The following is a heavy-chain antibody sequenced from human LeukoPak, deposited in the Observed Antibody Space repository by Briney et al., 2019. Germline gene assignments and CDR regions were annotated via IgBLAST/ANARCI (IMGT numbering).Heavy chain of an antibody. CDR2: IYSGGNT. V-gene: IGHV3-66*02. Sequence: GGSLRLSCAASGFTFSSNYMSWVRQAPGKGLEWVSVIYSGGNTYYTDSVKGRFTISRDNSKNTLYLQMNSLRPEDTAVYYCARGGYSSGWFHAFDIWGQGTMVTASS. CDR1: GFTFSSNY. J-gene: IGHJ3*02. D-gene: IGHD6-19*01. CDR3: ARGGYSSGWFHAFDI.